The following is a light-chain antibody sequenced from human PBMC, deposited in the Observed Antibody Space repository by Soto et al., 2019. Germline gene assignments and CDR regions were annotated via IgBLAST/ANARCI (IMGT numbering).Light chain of an antibody. V-gene: IGLV2-23*02. Sequence: QSVLTQPVSVSGSPGQSITISCTGTSSDVGSYDLVSWYQQHPGKAPKLMIYDVTKRPSGVSNRFSGSKSGNTASLTISGLQAEDETDYYCCSYAGSDTYVFGTGTKVTVL. J-gene: IGLJ1*01. CDR2: DVT. CDR1: SSDVGSYDL. CDR3: CSYAGSDTYV.